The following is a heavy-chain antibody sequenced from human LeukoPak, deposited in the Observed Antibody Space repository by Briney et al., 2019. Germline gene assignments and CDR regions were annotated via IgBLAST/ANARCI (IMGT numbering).Heavy chain of an antibody. CDR3: ARDFGLRYSGYDY. V-gene: IGHV1-3*01. D-gene: IGHD5-12*01. Sequence: GASVKVSCKASGYTFTSYAMHWVRQAPGQRLEWMGWINAGNGNTKYSQKFQGRVTITRDTSASTAYMELSSLRSEDTAVYYCARDFGLRYSGYDYWGQGTLVTVSS. J-gene: IGHJ4*02. CDR2: INAGNGNT. CDR1: GYTFTSYA.